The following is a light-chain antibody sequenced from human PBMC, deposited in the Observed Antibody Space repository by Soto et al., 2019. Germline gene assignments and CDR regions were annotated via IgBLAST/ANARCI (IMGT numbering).Light chain of an antibody. Sequence: DIQMTQSPSTLSASVGDRVTITCRASQSISTWLAWYQQQPGKAPKLLIYDASSLDGGIPSRFSGSGSGTEFTLTISSLQPDDFATYYCQQYNSYSGTFGKGTKVEIK. CDR1: QSISTW. V-gene: IGKV1-5*01. CDR2: DAS. J-gene: IGKJ1*01. CDR3: QQYNSYSGT.